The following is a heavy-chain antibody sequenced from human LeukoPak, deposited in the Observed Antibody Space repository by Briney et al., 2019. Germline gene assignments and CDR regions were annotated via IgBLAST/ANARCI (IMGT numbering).Heavy chain of an antibody. Sequence: PGGSLRLSCAASGITYNNVWMIWVRQAPGKGLEWVGRIKSKTDGETTDYGAPVKGRFTISRDDSKNTLYLQMNSLNPEDTAVYYCTTLRTLPFDPWGQGTLVTVSS. J-gene: IGHJ5*02. CDR1: GITYNNVW. CDR3: TTLRTLPFDP. V-gene: IGHV3-15*01. CDR2: IKSKTDGETT.